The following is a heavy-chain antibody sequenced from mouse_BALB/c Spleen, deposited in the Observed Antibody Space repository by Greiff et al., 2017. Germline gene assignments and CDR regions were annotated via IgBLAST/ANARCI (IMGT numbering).Heavy chain of an antibody. CDR3: TTIYYGYDGYAMDD. J-gene: IGHJ4*01. Sequence: VQLQQPGAELVKPGASVKLSCKASGYTFTSYYMYWVKQRPGQGLEWIGGINPSNGGTNFNEKFKSKATLTVDNSSSTAYMQLSSLTSEDSAVYYCTTIYYGYDGYAMDDWGQGTSVTVSS. CDR1: GYTFTSYY. CDR2: INPSNGGT. V-gene: IGHV1S81*02. D-gene: IGHD2-2*01.